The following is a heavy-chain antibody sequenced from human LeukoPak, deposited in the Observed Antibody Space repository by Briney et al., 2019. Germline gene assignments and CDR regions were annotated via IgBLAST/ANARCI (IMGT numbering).Heavy chain of an antibody. D-gene: IGHD6-13*01. CDR2: IYTSGST. J-gene: IGHJ4*02. CDR1: GGSISSGSYY. Sequence: PSQTLPLTCTVSGGSISSGSYYRSWIRQPAGKGLEWIGRIYTSGSTNYNPSLKSRVTISVDTSKNQFSLKLSSVTAADTAVYYCAIGHSSSWSSFDYWGQGTLVTVSS. CDR3: AIGHSSSWSSFDY. V-gene: IGHV4-61*02.